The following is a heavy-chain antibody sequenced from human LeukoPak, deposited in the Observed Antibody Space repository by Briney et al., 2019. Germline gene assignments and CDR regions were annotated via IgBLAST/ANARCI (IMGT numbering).Heavy chain of an antibody. D-gene: IGHD6-13*01. CDR3: VTSTGQQFIPYDY. CDR1: TINVSSNY. Sequence: GGSLRLSCAASTINVSSNYITWIRQAPGKGLEWVSLIYGGDAAYYAESVRGRFMISRDNLKNTLFLQMNSLRVEDTAVYYCVTSTGQQFIPYDYWGQGTHVTVSS. V-gene: IGHV3-66*02. CDR2: IYGGDAA. J-gene: IGHJ4*02.